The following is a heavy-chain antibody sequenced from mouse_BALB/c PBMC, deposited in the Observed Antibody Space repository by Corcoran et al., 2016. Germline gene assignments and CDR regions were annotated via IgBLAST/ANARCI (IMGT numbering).Heavy chain of an antibody. J-gene: IGHJ3*01. CDR2: IYWDDDK. V-gene: IGHV8-12*01. Sequence: QVTLKESGPGILQPSQTLSLTCSFSGFSLSTSGMGVSWIRQPSGKGLEWLAHIYWDDDKRYNPSLKSRLTISKDTSRNQVFLKITSVDTADTATYYCARSRGAWFAYWGQGTLVTVSA. CDR1: GFSLSTSGMG. CDR3: ARSRGAWFAY.